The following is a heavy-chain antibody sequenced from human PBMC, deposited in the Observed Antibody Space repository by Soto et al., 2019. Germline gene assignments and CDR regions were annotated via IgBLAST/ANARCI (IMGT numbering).Heavy chain of an antibody. V-gene: IGHV4-31*11. CDR1: GGSISSGGYS. D-gene: IGHD6-13*01. Sequence: KPSETLSLTCAVSGGSISSGGYSWSWIRQPPGKGLEWIGYIYYSGSTYYNPSLKSRVTISVDTSKNQFPLKLSSVTAADTAVYYCARAKKGIAAAENWFDPWGQGTLVTVSS. J-gene: IGHJ5*02. CDR3: ARAKKGIAAAENWFDP. CDR2: IYYSGST.